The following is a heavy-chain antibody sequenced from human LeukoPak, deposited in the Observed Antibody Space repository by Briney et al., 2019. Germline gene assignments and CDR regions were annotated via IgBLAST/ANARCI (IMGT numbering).Heavy chain of an antibody. CDR3: ARARKLPSKQRYYYYMDV. J-gene: IGHJ6*03. CDR2: MNPNSGNT. Sequence: ASVKVSCRASGYTFTSYDINWVRQATGQGLEWMGWMNPNSGNTGYAQKFQGRVTMTRNTSISTAYMELSSLRSEDTAVYYCARARKLPSKQRYYYYMDVWGKGTTVTVSS. CDR1: GYTFTSYD. D-gene: IGHD6-25*01. V-gene: IGHV1-8*01.